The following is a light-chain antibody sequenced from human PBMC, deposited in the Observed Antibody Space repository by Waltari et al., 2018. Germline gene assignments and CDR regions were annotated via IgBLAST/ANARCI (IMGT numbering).Light chain of an antibody. Sequence: EIVMTQSLATLSVSPGERATLSCRASQSVNNNLAWYQQKPDQPPRLLIYGSSTRATGIPARFSGSGSGTEFTLTIYSLQSEDFAVYYCQQYNNWPPWTFGQGTKVEIK. CDR2: GSS. CDR1: QSVNNN. CDR3: QQYNNWPPWT. J-gene: IGKJ1*01. V-gene: IGKV3-15*01.